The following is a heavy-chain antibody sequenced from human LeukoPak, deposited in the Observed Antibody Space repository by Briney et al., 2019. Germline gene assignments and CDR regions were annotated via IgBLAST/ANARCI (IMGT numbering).Heavy chain of an antibody. V-gene: IGHV4-61*02. CDR1: GGSISSGGYY. CDR2: IYTSGST. J-gene: IGHJ5*02. Sequence: SQTLSLTCTVSGGSISSGGYYWSWIRQPAGKGLEWIGRIYTSGSTNYNPSLKSRVTISVDTSKNQFSLKLSSVTAADTAVYYCARDLYGDYGTFRRFGRFDPWGQGTLVTVSS. CDR3: ARDLYGDYGTFRRFGRFDP. D-gene: IGHD4-17*01.